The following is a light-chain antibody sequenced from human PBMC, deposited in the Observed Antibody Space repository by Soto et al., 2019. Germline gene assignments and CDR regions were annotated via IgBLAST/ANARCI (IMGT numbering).Light chain of an antibody. J-gene: IGLJ1*01. Sequence: QSVLTQPPSVSGSPGQSITISCTGTSSDVGGYNYVSWYQQQSGKAPKLMIHEVSNRPSGVSSRFSGSKSGNTASLNISGLQAEDEADYYCSSYTSSRAYVFGIGTKVTVL. CDR1: SSDVGGYNY. CDR2: EVS. V-gene: IGLV2-14*01. CDR3: SSYTSSRAYV.